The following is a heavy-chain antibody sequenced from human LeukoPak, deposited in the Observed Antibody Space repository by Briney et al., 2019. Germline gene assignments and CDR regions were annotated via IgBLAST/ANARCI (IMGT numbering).Heavy chain of an antibody. CDR3: ARGITIFGVVSSAFDI. CDR1: GGSISSYY. D-gene: IGHD3-3*01. V-gene: IGHV4-59*08. J-gene: IGHJ3*02. Sequence: SETLSLTCTVSGGSISSYYWSWIRQPPGKGLEWIGYIYYSGSTNYNPSLKSRVTISVDTSKNQFSLKLSSVTAADTAVYYCARGITIFGVVSSAFDIWGQGTVVTVSS. CDR2: IYYSGST.